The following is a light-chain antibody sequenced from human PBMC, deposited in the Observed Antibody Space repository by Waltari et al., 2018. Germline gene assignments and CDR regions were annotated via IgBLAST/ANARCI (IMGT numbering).Light chain of an antibody. V-gene: IGLV2-23*02. CDR3: CSYAGSSTWV. J-gene: IGLJ3*02. Sequence: QSALTQPASVSGSPGQSITISCTGTSSDVGGYNYVSWYQQHPGKAPKLMIYDVSKRPAGVSNRLSGSKSGNTASLTISGLQAEDEADYYGCSYAGSSTWVFGGGTKLTVL. CDR1: SSDVGGYNY. CDR2: DVS.